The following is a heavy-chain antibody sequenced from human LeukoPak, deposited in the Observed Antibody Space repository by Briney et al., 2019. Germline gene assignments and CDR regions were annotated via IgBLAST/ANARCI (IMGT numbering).Heavy chain of an antibody. CDR2: ISDSGST. CDR3: ARATDDEFYLYYGMDV. V-gene: IGHV4-39*07. CDR1: GDAITSDKYY. Sequence: SETLSLTCTVSGDAITSDKYYWGWIRQPPGKGLQWIGEISDSGSTNYNPSLKSRITMSVDTSKNQISLRLSSVIAADTAIYYCARATDDEFYLYYGMDVWGQGTAVTVSS. D-gene: IGHD2-8*01. J-gene: IGHJ6*02.